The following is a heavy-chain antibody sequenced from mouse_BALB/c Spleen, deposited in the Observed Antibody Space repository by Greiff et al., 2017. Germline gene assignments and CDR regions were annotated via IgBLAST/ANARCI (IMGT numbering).Heavy chain of an antibody. D-gene: IGHD2-3*01. Sequence: QVQLKQSGAELARPGASVKMSCKASGYTFTSYTMHWVKQRPGQGLEWIGYINPSSGYTNYNQKFKDKATLTADKSSSTAYMQLSSLTSEDSAVYYCARVDDGLYYFDYWGQGTTLTVSS. V-gene: IGHV1-4*01. CDR2: INPSSGYT. CDR3: ARVDDGLYYFDY. CDR1: GYTFTSYT. J-gene: IGHJ2*01.